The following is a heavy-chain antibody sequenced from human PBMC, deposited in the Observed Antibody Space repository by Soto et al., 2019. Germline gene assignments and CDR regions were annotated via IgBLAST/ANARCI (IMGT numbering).Heavy chain of an antibody. Sequence: QVQLVQSGAEVKKPGSSVKVSCKASGGTFSSYAINWVRQAPGQGLEWMGGIIPIFGTANYAQKFQGRVTITADEFTSTAYMELSSLTSEDTAVYYCASSVAKYYYYGMEVWGQGTTVTVSS. J-gene: IGHJ6*02. D-gene: IGHD5-12*01. CDR2: IIPIFGTA. CDR1: GGTFSSYA. CDR3: ASSVAKYYYYGMEV. V-gene: IGHV1-69*12.